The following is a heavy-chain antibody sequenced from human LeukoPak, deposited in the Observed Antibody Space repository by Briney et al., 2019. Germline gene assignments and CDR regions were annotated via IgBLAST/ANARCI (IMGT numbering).Heavy chain of an antibody. Sequence: GGSLRLSCTASGFTFSNAWMSWVRQPPGKGLEWVGTIKQDGSEKFYVDSVKGRFTISRDNSKNSLYLQMNSLRVEDTTVYYCARALDVWGEGTTVIVSS. CDR3: ARALDV. CDR1: GFTFSNAW. CDR2: IKQDGSEK. V-gene: IGHV3-7*01. J-gene: IGHJ6*04.